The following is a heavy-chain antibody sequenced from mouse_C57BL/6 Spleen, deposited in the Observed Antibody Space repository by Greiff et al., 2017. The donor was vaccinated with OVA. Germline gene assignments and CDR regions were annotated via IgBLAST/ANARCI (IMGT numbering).Heavy chain of an antibody. CDR1: GFTIKNYY. J-gene: IGHJ3*01. CDR3: ARGGYDREAWFAY. Sequence: EVQLQQSGAELVKPGASVKLSCTASGFTIKNYYMNWVKQRTEQGLEWIGRIGPEAGDTKYAPKVQGKGTITADTASHTAYLQLSSLTSEDTAVDYCARGGYDREAWFAYWGQGTLVTVSA. V-gene: IGHV14-2*01. CDR2: IGPEAGDT. D-gene: IGHD2-3*01.